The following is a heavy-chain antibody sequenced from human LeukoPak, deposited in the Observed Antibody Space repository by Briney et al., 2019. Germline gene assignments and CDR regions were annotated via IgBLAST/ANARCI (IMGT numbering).Heavy chain of an antibody. CDR1: GGSISSYY. D-gene: IGHD3-10*01. CDR2: IYYSGST. CDR3: ASHGRTMVRGVIIVAPGAFDI. Sequence: SETLSLTCTVSGGSISSYYWSWIRQPPGKGLEWIGYIYYSGSTNYNPSLKSRATMSVDTSKNQFSLKLSSVTTADTAVYYCASHGRTMVRGVIIVAPGAFDIWGQGTMVTVSS. V-gene: IGHV4-59*01. J-gene: IGHJ3*02.